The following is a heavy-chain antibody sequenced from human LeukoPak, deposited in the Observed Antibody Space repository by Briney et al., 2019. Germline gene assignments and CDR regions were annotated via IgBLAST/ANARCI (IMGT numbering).Heavy chain of an antibody. Sequence: SETLSLTCTVSGGPVNSYYWSWIRQPPGKGLEWIGYIYYSGNTNYNPSLESRVTISVDTSKNQFSLKLKSLTAADTAVYYCARDRGGSGSYYYFDPWGQGTLVTVSS. CDR2: IYYSGNT. J-gene: IGHJ5*02. CDR1: GGPVNSYY. D-gene: IGHD1-26*01. V-gene: IGHV4-59*02. CDR3: ARDRGGSGSYYYFDP.